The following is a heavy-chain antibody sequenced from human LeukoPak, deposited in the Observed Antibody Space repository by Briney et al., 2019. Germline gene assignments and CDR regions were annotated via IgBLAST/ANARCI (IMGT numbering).Heavy chain of an antibody. CDR2: IRYDGSNE. V-gene: IGHV3-30*02. D-gene: IGHD2-2*01. J-gene: IGHJ4*02. CDR1: GFTFSSHG. Sequence: GGSLRLSCAASGFTFSSHGMHWVRQAPGKGLEWVAFIRYDGSNEYYVESVKGRFTISRDNSNNTLYLQMNSLRAEDTAVYYCAIPEGGYCSSTSCQAFDYWGQGTLVTVSS. CDR3: AIPEGGYCSSTSCQAFDY.